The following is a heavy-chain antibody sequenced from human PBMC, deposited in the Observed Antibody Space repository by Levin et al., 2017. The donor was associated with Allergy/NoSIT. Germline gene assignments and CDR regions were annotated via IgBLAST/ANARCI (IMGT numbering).Heavy chain of an antibody. CDR2: ISYDGSNK. Sequence: PGGSLRLSCAASGFTFSSYAMHWVRQAPGKGLEWVAVISYDGSNKYYADSVKGRFTISRDNSKNTLYLQMNSLRAEDTAVYYCARAWDYYGSGSYYYGYWGQGTLVTVSS. D-gene: IGHD3-10*01. J-gene: IGHJ4*02. CDR3: ARAWDYYGSGSYYYGY. V-gene: IGHV3-30-3*01. CDR1: GFTFSSYA.